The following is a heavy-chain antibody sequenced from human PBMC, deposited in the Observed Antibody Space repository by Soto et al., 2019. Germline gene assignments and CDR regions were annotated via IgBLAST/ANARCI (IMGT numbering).Heavy chain of an antibody. D-gene: IGHD3-10*01. CDR1: GFTFSSYA. CDR3: AKSAELLWLGELLYSDY. CDR2: ISGSGGST. Sequence: PGGSLRLSCAASGFTFSSYAMSWVRQAPGKGLEWVSAISGSGGSTYYADSVKGRFTISRDNSKNTLYLQMNSLRAEDTAVYYCAKSAELLWLGELLYSDYWGQGTLVTVS. V-gene: IGHV3-23*01. J-gene: IGHJ4*02.